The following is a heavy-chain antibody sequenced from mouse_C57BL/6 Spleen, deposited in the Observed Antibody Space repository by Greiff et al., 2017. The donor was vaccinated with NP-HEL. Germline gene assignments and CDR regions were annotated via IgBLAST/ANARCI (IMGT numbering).Heavy chain of an antibody. CDR2: ISSGSSTI. J-gene: IGHJ4*01. CDR1: GFTFSDYG. V-gene: IGHV5-17*01. CDR3: ARRVTTVVATHYYAMYY. Sequence: EVMLVESGGGLVKPGGSLKLSCAASGFTFSDYGMHWVRQAPEKGLEWVAYISSGSSTIYYADTVKGRFTISRDNAKNTLFLQMTSLRSEDTAMYDCARRVTTVVATHYYAMYYWGQRTSVTVSS. D-gene: IGHD1-1*01.